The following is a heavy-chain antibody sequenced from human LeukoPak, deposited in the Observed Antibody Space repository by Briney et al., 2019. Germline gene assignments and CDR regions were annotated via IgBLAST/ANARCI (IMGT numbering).Heavy chain of an antibody. CDR2: ISSSSSYI. V-gene: IGHV3-21*01. J-gene: IGHJ4*02. CDR3: ARGSGYGYLDY. D-gene: IGHD5-12*01. Sequence: GGSLRLSCAASGFTFSSYSMNWVRQAPGKGLEWVSSISSSSSYIYYANSVKGRFTISRDNAKSSLYVQMNSLRAEDTAVYYCARGSGYGYLDYWGQGTLVTVSS. CDR1: GFTFSSYS.